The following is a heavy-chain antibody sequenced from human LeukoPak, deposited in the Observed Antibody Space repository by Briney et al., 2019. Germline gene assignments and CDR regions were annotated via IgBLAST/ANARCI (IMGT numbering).Heavy chain of an antibody. V-gene: IGHV1-2*02. CDR2: INPNSGGT. D-gene: IGHD3-16*01. CDR1: GYTLTELS. CDR3: ARTDVTPPGGVDY. J-gene: IGHJ4*02. Sequence: LRASVTVSCKVSGYTLTELSMHWVRQAPGQGLEWMGWINPNSGGTNYAQKFQGRVTMTTDTSTSTAYMELRSLRSDDTAVYYCARTDVTPPGGVDYWGQGTLVTVSS.